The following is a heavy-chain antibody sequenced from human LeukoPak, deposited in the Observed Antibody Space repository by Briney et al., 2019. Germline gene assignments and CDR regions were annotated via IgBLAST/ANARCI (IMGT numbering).Heavy chain of an antibody. V-gene: IGHV3-23*01. CDR1: GFTFSSYA. D-gene: IGHD4-11*01. CDR3: ASSLMTTVTPPFDY. J-gene: IGHJ4*02. CDR2: ISGSGGST. Sequence: GGSLRLSCAASGFTFSSYAMSWVRQAPGKGLEWVSAISGSGGSTYYADYVKGRFTISRDNSKNTLYLQMNSLRAEDTAVYYCASSLMTTVTPPFDYWGQGTLVTVSS.